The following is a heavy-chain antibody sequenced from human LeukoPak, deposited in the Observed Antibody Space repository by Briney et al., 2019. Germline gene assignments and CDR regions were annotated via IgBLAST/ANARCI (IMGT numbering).Heavy chain of an antibody. CDR1: GFTFSSSA. Sequence: PGGSLRLSCSASGFTFSSSAMHWVRQAPGKGLEYVSAISSNGGSTYYADSVKGRFTISRDNSKNTLYLQMSNLRAEDTAVYYCAGRSGSHSDYWGQGTLVTVSS. D-gene: IGHD1-26*01. J-gene: IGHJ4*02. CDR2: ISSNGGST. CDR3: AGRSGSHSDY. V-gene: IGHV3-64D*09.